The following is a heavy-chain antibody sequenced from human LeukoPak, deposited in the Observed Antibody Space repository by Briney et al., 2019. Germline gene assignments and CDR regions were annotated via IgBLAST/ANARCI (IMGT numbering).Heavy chain of an antibody. CDR3: ASRSYYMDV. J-gene: IGHJ6*03. CDR1: GFTFSSYI. CDR2: ISSSSSTI. V-gene: IGHV3-48*04. Sequence: GGSLRLSCAASGFTFSSYIMNWVRQAPGKGLEWVSYISSSSSTIYYADSVKGRFTISRDNAKNSLYLQMNSLRAEDTAVYYCASRSYYMDVWGKGTTVTVSS.